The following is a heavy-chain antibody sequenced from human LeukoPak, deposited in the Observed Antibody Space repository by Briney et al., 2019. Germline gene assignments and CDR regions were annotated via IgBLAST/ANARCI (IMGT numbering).Heavy chain of an antibody. CDR3: ARHKIGGSITMVRGVIPYFDY. CDR2: IYLRGST. Sequence: SGTLSLTCAISGGSISSSNWWTWVRQPPGKGLEWVGEIYLRGSTNYNPSLKSRVTISVDTSKNQFSLKLSSVTAADMAVYYCARHKIGGSITMVRGVIPYFDYWGQGTLVTVSS. D-gene: IGHD3-10*01. CDR1: GGSISSSNW. J-gene: IGHJ4*02. V-gene: IGHV4-4*02.